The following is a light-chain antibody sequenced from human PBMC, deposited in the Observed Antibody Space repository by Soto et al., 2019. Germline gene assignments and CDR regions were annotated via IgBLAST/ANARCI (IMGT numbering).Light chain of an antibody. CDR1: NIGSKG. J-gene: IGLJ3*02. CDR3: QVWDSGSAHVV. Sequence: SYELTQPPSLSVAPGKKASISCGGSNIGSKGVHWYQQRPGQAPVLVIYSDTDLPPVIPERFSASNSANLATLTISRVEAGDEAVYYCQVWDSGSAHVVFGGGTKVTVL. CDR2: SDT. V-gene: IGLV3-21*04.